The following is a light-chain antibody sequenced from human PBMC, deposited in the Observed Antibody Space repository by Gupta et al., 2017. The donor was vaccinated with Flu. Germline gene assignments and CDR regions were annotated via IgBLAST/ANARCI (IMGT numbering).Light chain of an antibody. CDR2: VNS. Sequence: QPVLTPPPSVPGAPGQRATITCPGSSSNIGAGYDVHWYQQIPGTAPKVLIYVNSIRPSGVPDRFSGSKSVTAASLAITGLQAEDEADYYCQSYDNSLSGSKVFGGGTKLTVL. CDR1: SSNIGAGYD. V-gene: IGLV1-40*01. J-gene: IGLJ3*02. CDR3: QSYDNSLSGSKV.